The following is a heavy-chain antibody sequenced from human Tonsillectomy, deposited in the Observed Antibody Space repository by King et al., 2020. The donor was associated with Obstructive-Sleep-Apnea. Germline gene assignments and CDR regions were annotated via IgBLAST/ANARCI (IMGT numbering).Heavy chain of an antibody. CDR3: AKTPYRYYGLDV. D-gene: IGHD3-16*02. CDR1: GFTFSSYW. V-gene: IGHV3-74*01. CDR2: INSDGSST. J-gene: IGHJ6*02. Sequence: VQLVESGGGLVQPGGSLRLSCAASGFTFSSYWMFWVRQTPGKGLVWVSRINSDGSSTSHADFVKGRFTISRDNAKNTPYLQMNSLRAEDTAVYYCAKTPYRYYGLDVWGQGTTVTVSS.